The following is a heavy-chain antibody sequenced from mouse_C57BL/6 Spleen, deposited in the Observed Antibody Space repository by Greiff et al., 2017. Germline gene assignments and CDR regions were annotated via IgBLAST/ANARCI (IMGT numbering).Heavy chain of an antibody. CDR2: INPNNGGT. J-gene: IGHJ2*01. D-gene: IGHD1-1*01. Sequence: EVQLQQSGPELVKPGASVKISCKASGYTFTDYYMNWVKQSHGKSLEWIGDINPNNGGTSYNQKFKGKATLTVDKSSSTAYMELRSLTSEDSAVYDCAREDYGSSYGLDYWGQGTTLTVSS. V-gene: IGHV1-26*01. CDR1: GYTFTDYY. CDR3: AREDYGSSYGLDY.